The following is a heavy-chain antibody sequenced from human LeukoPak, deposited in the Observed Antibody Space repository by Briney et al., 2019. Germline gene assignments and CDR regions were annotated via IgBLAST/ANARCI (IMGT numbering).Heavy chain of an antibody. J-gene: IGHJ4*02. Sequence: SETLSLTCTVSGGSISSYYWSWVRQPPGKGLEWIGYFYYSGSTNYNPSLKSRVTISGDTSKNQFSLKLSSVTAADTAVYYCARDSTGELSTQGADYWGQGTLVTVSS. CDR3: ARDSTGELSTQGADY. CDR1: GGSISSYY. V-gene: IGHV4-59*12. CDR2: FYYSGST. D-gene: IGHD3-10*01.